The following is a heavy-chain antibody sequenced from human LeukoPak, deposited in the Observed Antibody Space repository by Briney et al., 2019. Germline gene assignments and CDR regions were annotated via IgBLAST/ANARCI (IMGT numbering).Heavy chain of an antibody. Sequence: KPGESLPISCQGSGSTFTSYWIGWVRQLPGKGLEGMGIIYPGESDTKYSPSFQGQVTISADESISTAYLQWSSLKASDTAMYYCATLREGGWYHFPFNNWFDPWGQGTLVTVSS. CDR2: IYPGESDT. V-gene: IGHV5-51*01. D-gene: IGHD6-19*01. J-gene: IGHJ5*02. CDR3: ATLREGGWYHFPFNNWFDP. CDR1: GSTFTSYW.